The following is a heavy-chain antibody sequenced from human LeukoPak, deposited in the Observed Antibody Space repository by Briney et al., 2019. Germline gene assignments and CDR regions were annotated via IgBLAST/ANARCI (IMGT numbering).Heavy chain of an antibody. CDR3: ARGATAMVTDFDY. D-gene: IGHD5-18*01. CDR1: GGSFSGYY. V-gene: IGHV4-34*01. CDR2: INHSGST. J-gene: IGHJ4*02. Sequence: SETLSLTCAAYGGSFSGYYWSWIRQPPGKGLEWIGEINHSGSTNYNPSLKSRVTISVDTSKNQFSLKLSSVTAADTAVYYCARGATAMVTDFDYWGQGTLVTVSS.